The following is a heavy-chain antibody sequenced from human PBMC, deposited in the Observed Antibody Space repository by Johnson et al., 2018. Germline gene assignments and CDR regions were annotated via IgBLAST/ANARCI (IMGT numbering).Heavy chain of an antibody. CDR3: AREDIVVVPAASKGAYYYYYYMDG. CDR2: ISSSSSYI. J-gene: IGHJ6*03. V-gene: IGHV3-21*01. D-gene: IGHD2-2*01. CDR1: GFTFSSYS. Sequence: QLVQSGGGLVKPGGSLRLSCAASGFTFSSYSMNWVRQAPGKGLEWVSSISSSSSYIYYADSVKGRFTISRDNAKNSLYLQMNSLRAEDTAVYYCAREDIVVVPAASKGAYYYYYYMDGWGKGTTVTGSS.